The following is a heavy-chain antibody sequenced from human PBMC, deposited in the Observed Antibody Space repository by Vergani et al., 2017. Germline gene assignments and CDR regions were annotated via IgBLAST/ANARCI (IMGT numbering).Heavy chain of an antibody. CDR3: ARVLRPPRIAVAEFDP. J-gene: IGHJ5*02. Sequence: QVQLVQSGAEVKKPGASVKVSCKASGYTFTSYGISWVRKAPGQGLEGMGWISAYNGNTNYAQKLQGRVTMTTDTSTSTAYMELRSLRSDDTAVYYCARVLRPPRIAVAEFDPWGQGTLVTVSS. V-gene: IGHV1-18*04. CDR1: GYTFTSYG. D-gene: IGHD6-19*01. CDR2: ISAYNGNT.